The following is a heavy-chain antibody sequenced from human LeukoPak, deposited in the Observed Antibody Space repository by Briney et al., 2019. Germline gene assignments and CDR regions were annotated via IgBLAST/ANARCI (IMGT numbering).Heavy chain of an antibody. CDR3: ARATGSSWYDY. CDR1: GFTFSSYS. D-gene: IGHD6-13*01. V-gene: IGHV3-48*04. Sequence: QPGGSLRLSCAASGFTFSSYSMNWVRQAPGKGLEWVSNISSSSSTMYYADSVKGRFTISRDNAKNSLYLQMNSLRAEDTAVYYCARATGSSWYDYWGQGTLVTVSS. J-gene: IGHJ4*02. CDR2: ISSSSSTM.